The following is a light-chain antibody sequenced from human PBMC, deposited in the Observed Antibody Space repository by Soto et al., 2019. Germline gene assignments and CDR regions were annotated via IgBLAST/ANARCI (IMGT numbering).Light chain of an antibody. CDR3: AAWDDSLNGVV. CDR1: SSNIGSNT. CDR2: STN. J-gene: IGLJ2*01. V-gene: IGLV1-44*01. Sequence: SVLTQPPSASGTPGQRVTISCSGGSSNIGSNTISWYQQLPGAAPNLLIYSTNQRPSGVPDRFSGSKSGTSASLAISGLQSEDEADYYCAAWDDSLNGVVFGGGTKLTVL.